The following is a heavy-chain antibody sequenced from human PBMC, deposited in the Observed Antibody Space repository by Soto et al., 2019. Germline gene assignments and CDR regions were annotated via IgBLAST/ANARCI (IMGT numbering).Heavy chain of an antibody. V-gene: IGHV3-21*01. J-gene: IGHJ3*02. CDR2: ISGDRSYI. Sequence: PGGSLRLSCAASGFYFVSYTMNWVRQAPGKGLEWVSSISGDRSYIYYADSVKGRFTISRDNAKNSLFLQMDSLRAEDTALDYGARDPGTIGSTDAFDIWGQGTMVTVSS. CDR3: ARDPGTIGSTDAFDI. D-gene: IGHD1-1*01. CDR1: GFYFVSYT.